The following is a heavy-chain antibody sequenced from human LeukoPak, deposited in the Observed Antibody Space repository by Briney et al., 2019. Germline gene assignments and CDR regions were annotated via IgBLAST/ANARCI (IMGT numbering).Heavy chain of an antibody. CDR1: GFTFSSYG. J-gene: IGHJ4*02. V-gene: IGHV3-30*18. Sequence: GGSLRLSCAASGFTFSSYGMHWVRQAPGKGLEWVAVISYDGSNKYYADSVKGRFTISRDNSKNTLYLQMNSLRAEDTAVYYCAKVRGGGEYQLIHIGYWGQGTLVTVSS. D-gene: IGHD2-2*01. CDR2: ISYDGSNK. CDR3: AKVRGGGEYQLIHIGY.